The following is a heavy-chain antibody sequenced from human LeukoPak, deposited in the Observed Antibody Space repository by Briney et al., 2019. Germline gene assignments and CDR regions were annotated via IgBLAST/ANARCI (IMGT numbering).Heavy chain of an antibody. J-gene: IGHJ4*02. V-gene: IGHV4-39*01. D-gene: IGHD1-1*01. CDR3: ARLLGGTTNGYFDH. Sequence: PSETLSLTCTVSGGSITSSSYYWGWIRQPPGKGLEWIGSIYYTGSTYYNPSLKGRVTTAVDTYKNQFSLKLSSVTAADTAVYYCARLLGGTTNGYFDHWGQGTLLTVSS. CDR1: GGSITSSSYY. CDR2: IYYTGST.